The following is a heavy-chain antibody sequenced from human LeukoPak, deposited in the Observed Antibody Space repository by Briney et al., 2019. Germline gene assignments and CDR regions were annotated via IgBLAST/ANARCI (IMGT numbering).Heavy chain of an antibody. D-gene: IGHD3-22*01. Sequence: GASVKVSCKASGYTFTGYYMHWVRQAPGQGLEWMGWINPNSGGTNYAQKFQGRVTMTRDTSISTAYMELSRLRSDDTAVYYCARDPDYYDSSGYHSGPYYYYYMDVWGKGTTVTVSS. J-gene: IGHJ6*03. V-gene: IGHV1-2*02. CDR2: INPNSGGT. CDR1: GYTFTGYY. CDR3: ARDPDYYDSSGYHSGPYYYYYMDV.